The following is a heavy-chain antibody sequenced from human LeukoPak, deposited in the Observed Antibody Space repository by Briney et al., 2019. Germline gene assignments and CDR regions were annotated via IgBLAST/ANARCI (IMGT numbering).Heavy chain of an antibody. CDR3: LSGYDSYYYGMDV. D-gene: IGHD5-12*01. Sequence: GGSLRLSCAASGFTFSSYGMHWVRQAPGKGLEWVALIRYDGGNKYYADSVKGRFTISRDNSKNTLYLQMNSLRAEDTAVYYCLSGYDSYYYGMDVWGQGTTVTVSS. J-gene: IGHJ6*02. CDR1: GFTFSSYG. CDR2: IRYDGGNK. V-gene: IGHV3-30*02.